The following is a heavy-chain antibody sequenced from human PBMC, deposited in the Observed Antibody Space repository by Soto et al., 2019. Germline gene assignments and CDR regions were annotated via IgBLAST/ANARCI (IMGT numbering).Heavy chain of an antibody. CDR3: ARGRAYYYGSGALDY. CDR1: GGSVSGYY. CDR2: INHSGST. V-gene: IGHV4-34*01. Sequence: PSETMSRTCAVYGGSVSGYYWSWIRQPPGKGLEWIGEINHSGSTNYNPSLKSRVTISVDTSKNQFSLKLSSVTAADTAVYYCARGRAYYYGSGALDYWGQGTLVTVSS. J-gene: IGHJ4*02. D-gene: IGHD3-10*01.